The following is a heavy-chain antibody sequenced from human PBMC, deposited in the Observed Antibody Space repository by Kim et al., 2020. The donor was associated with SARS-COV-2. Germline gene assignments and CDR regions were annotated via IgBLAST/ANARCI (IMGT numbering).Heavy chain of an antibody. Sequence: KYYTDSVKGRFTISRDNSKNTLYLQMNSLRAEDTAVYYCARDKRYGPFDYWGQGTLVTVSS. CDR3: ARDKRYGPFDY. CDR2: K. D-gene: IGHD1-20*01. J-gene: IGHJ4*02. V-gene: IGHV3-30*10.